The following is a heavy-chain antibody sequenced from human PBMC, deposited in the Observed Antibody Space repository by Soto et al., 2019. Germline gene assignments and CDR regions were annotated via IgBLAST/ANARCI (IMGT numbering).Heavy chain of an antibody. CDR2: ISGSGVST. J-gene: IGHJ4*02. Sequence: EVQLLESGGGLVQPGGSLRLSCAASGFTFSSYAMSWVRQAPGKGLEWVSAISGSGVSTYYADSVKGRFTISRDNSKNTLYLQMNRLRAEDTAVYYCAKDRGYSYGWDYFDYWGQGTLVTVSS. V-gene: IGHV3-23*01. CDR1: GFTFSSYA. CDR3: AKDRGYSYGWDYFDY. D-gene: IGHD5-18*01.